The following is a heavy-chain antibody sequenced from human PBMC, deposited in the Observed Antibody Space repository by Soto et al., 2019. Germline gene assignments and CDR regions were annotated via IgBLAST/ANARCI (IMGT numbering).Heavy chain of an antibody. D-gene: IGHD1-26*01. Sequence: EVQLVESGGGSVQPGGSLRLSCAASGFPFSSYSMHWVRQAPGKGLVWVSRINNDGRSTRYADSVKGRFTISRDNAKNTVYLRMNSLRAEDTGVYYCAREGELQSFDCWGQGTLGTVSS. CDR1: GFPFSSYS. J-gene: IGHJ4*02. V-gene: IGHV3-74*01. CDR2: INNDGRST. CDR3: AREGELQSFDC.